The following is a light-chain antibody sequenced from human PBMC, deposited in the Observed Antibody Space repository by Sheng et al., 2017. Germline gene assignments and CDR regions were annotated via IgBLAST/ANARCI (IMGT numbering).Light chain of an antibody. V-gene: IGLV1-44*01. CDR2: TNN. Sequence: QPVLTQPPSVSGTPGQTVTISCSGSSSDIGSSTVHWYQQLAGTAPKLLIYTNNQRPSGVPDRFSASKSGTSASLAISGLQSEDEADYYCAAWDDNLNVRVFGGGTKLTVL. CDR1: SSDIGSST. J-gene: IGLJ3*02. CDR3: AAWDDNLNVRV.